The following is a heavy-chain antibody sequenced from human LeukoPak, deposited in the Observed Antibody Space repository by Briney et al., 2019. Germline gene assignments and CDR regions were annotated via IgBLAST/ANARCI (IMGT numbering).Heavy chain of an antibody. Sequence: GGSLRLSCAASGFTFSSYWMSWVRQAPGKGLEWVGRIKSKTDGGTTDYAAPVKGRFTISRDDSKNTLYLQMNSLKTEDTAVYYCTTEYLYGSGSYKVNYYYYMDVWGKGTTVTVSS. CDR2: IKSKTDGGTT. CDR3: TTEYLYGSGSYKVNYYYYMDV. CDR1: GFTFSSYW. D-gene: IGHD3-10*01. J-gene: IGHJ6*03. V-gene: IGHV3-15*01.